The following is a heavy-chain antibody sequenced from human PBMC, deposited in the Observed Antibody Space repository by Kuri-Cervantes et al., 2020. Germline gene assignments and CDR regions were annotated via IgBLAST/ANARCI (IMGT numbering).Heavy chain of an antibody. CDR1: GYTFTSYG. D-gene: IGHD3-3*01. V-gene: IGHV1-8*02. J-gene: IGHJ6*03. CDR2: MNPNSGNT. Sequence: ASVKVSCKASGYTFTSYGINWVRQATGQGLEWMGWMNPNSGNTGYAQKFQGRVTMTRNTSISTAYMELSSLRSEDTAVYYCARGSYYDFWSGYYTHSYYYYMDVWGKGTTVTVSS. CDR3: ARGSYYDFWSGYYTHSYYYYMDV.